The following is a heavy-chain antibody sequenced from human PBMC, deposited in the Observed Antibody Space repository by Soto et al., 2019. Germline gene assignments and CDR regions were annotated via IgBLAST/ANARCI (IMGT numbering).Heavy chain of an antibody. V-gene: IGHV3-49*03. Sequence: GGSLRLSCTGSVFTFGDYAMSWSRQAPGKGLEWVGVIRSKAYGETTDYAASVKGRFTIFRDDSKSIAYLQMSSLQTEDTGVYYCTKYTYTSRYSYFGMDVWGQGTTVTVSS. CDR1: VFTFGDYA. CDR3: TKYTYTSRYSYFGMDV. J-gene: IGHJ6*02. D-gene: IGHD2-15*01. CDR2: IRSKAYGETT.